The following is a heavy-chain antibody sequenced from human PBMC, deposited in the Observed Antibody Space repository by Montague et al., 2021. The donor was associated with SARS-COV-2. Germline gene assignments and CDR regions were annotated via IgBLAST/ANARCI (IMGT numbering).Heavy chain of an antibody. D-gene: IGHD3-3*01. CDR1: DGPISSSSYY. CDR2: IYYSGST. Sequence: SETLSLTCTVSDGPISSSSYYWGWIHQPPGKGLEWIGSIYYSGSTYYTPSLKSGVTISVDTSKNQSSPKLSSVTAADTAVYYCARQAFSRITIFVVVIIQVCMDPWGQGTLVTVSS. V-gene: IGHV4-39*01. J-gene: IGHJ5*02. CDR3: ARQAFSRITIFVVVIIQVCMDP.